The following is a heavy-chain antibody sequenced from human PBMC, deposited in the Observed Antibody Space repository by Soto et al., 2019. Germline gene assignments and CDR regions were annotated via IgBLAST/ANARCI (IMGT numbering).Heavy chain of an antibody. CDR3: ARGSYGMDV. CDR2: IYYSGST. V-gene: IGHV4-31*03. J-gene: IGHJ6*02. CDR1: GGSISSGGYY. Sequence: QVQLQESGPGLVKPSQTLSLTCTVSGGSISSGGYYWRWIRQHPGKGLEWIGYIYYSGSTYYNPALRRRVTISLYTCKNQSTLKRSSVTAADTAVYYCARGSYGMDVWGQGTTVTVSS.